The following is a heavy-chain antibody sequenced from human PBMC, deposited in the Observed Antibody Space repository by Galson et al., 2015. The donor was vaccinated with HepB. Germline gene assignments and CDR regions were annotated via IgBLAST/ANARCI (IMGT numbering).Heavy chain of an antibody. CDR1: GFTFDDYA. J-gene: IGHJ6*02. V-gene: IGHV3-9*01. CDR3: AKEDSGFWSGYYKDYYYGMDV. Sequence: SLRLSCAASGFTFDDYAMHWVRQAPGKGLEWVSGISWNSGSIGYADSVKGRFAISRDNAKNSLYLQMNSLRAEDTALYYCAKEDSGFWSGYYKDYYYGMDVWGQGTTVTVSS. D-gene: IGHD3-3*01. CDR2: ISWNSGSI.